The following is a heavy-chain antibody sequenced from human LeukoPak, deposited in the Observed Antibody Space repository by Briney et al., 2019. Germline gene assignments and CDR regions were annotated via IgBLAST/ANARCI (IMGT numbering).Heavy chain of an antibody. D-gene: IGHD2-21*01. J-gene: IGHJ5*02. Sequence: SETLSLTCTVSGGSISSGGYYRSWIRQHPGKGLEWIGYIYYSGSTYYNPSLKSRVTISVDTSKNQFSLKLSSVTAADTAVYYCARSPLLWWDRSSWFDPWGQGTLVTVSS. CDR3: ARSPLLWWDRSSWFDP. CDR1: GGSISSGGYY. CDR2: IYYSGST. V-gene: IGHV4-31*03.